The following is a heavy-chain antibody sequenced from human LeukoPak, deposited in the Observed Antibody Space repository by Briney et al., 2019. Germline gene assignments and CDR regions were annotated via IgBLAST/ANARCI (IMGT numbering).Heavy chain of an antibody. V-gene: IGHV3-74*01. D-gene: IGHD3-22*01. Sequence: PGGSLRLSCAASGFTFSSYWMHWVRQAPGKGLVWVSRINSDGSSTSYADSVKGRFTISRDNAKNTLYLQMNSLRAEDTAMYYCARCSSGYLDAFDIWGQGTMVTVSS. CDR1: GFTFSSYW. J-gene: IGHJ3*02. CDR3: ARCSSGYLDAFDI. CDR2: INSDGSST.